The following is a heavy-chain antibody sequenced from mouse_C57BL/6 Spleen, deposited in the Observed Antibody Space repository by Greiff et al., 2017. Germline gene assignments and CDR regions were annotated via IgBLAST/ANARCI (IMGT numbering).Heavy chain of an antibody. CDR1: GFSLTSYG. CDR2: IWSGGST. Sequence: QVQLKESGPGLVQPSQSLSITCTVSGFSLTSYGVHWVRQSPGKGLEWLGVIWSGGSTAYNAAFMSRLSITKDNTKSQVFFKMNSLQADDTAICYSAESLNENWYFDVWGTGTTVTVSS. V-gene: IGHV2-5*01. J-gene: IGHJ1*03. CDR3: AESLNENWYFDV.